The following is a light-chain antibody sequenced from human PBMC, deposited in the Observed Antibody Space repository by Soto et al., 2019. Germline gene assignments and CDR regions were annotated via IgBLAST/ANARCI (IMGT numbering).Light chain of an antibody. CDR2: GAS. J-gene: IGKJ1*01. Sequence: NVLTQSPGTLSLSPGERATLSCRASQSFNSIYLAWYQQKPGQAPRLLIYGASSRATGIPDRFSGSGSGTDFTLTISRLEPEDFAVYYCHQYDSWTFGQGTKVDI. CDR1: QSFNSIY. CDR3: HQYDSWT. V-gene: IGKV3-20*01.